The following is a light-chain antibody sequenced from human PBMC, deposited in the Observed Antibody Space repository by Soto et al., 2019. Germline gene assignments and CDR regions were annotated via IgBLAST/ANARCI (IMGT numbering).Light chain of an antibody. J-gene: IGKJ1*01. CDR1: QSISSY. Sequence: DVQMTQSPSSLSASVGDRVTITCRASQSISSYLNWYQQKPGKAPKLLIYAASSLQSGVPSRFSGSGSATDFTLTISSLHPEDFATYYCQQSYSTPWTFGQGTKVEIK. CDR3: QQSYSTPWT. V-gene: IGKV1-39*01. CDR2: AAS.